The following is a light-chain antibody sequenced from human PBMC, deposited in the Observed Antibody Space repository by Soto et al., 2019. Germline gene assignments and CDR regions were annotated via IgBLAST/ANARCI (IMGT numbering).Light chain of an antibody. CDR1: QRISSW. Sequence: DIQMTQSPSTLSAAVGDRVTITCRTSQRISSWLAWYQQNPGKAPKLLIYRASYLESGVPSRFSGSGSGTEFTLTIGYLQPDDFATYYCQQYDGYPWTFGQGTKVEVK. CDR2: RAS. CDR3: QQYDGYPWT. V-gene: IGKV1-5*03. J-gene: IGKJ1*01.